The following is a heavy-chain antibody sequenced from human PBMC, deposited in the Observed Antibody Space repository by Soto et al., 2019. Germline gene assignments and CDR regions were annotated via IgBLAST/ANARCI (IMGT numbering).Heavy chain of an antibody. CDR1: GSTFTTAW. Sequence: GSLRLSCAASGSTFTTAWINWVRQAPGKGLEWVGRIKSKTDGGTPDFAAPVRGRFTISRDDSKNTLYLQMNSLKTEDTAVYYCTTDFSPYYDILTGYPSFDYWGQGTLVTVSS. V-gene: IGHV3-15*07. CDR3: TTDFSPYYDILTGYPSFDY. D-gene: IGHD3-9*01. J-gene: IGHJ4*02. CDR2: IKSKTDGGTP.